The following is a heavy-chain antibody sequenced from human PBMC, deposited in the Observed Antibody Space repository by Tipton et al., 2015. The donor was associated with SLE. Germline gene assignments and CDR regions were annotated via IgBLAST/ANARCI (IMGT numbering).Heavy chain of an antibody. CDR3: ARGDGYYDYISGWFDP. V-gene: IGHV4-59*11. D-gene: IGHD3-16*01. CDR1: GGSITSHY. CDR2: IYYSGST. J-gene: IGHJ5*02. Sequence: LRLSCTVSGGSITSHYWSWIRQPPGKGLEWIGYIYYSGSTSYNPSLKSRVTISVDTSKNQFSLKLSSVTAADAAVYYCARGDGYYDYISGWFDPWGQGTLVTVSS.